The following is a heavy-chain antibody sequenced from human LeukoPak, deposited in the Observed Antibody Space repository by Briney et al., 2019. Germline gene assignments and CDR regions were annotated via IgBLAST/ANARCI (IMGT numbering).Heavy chain of an antibody. CDR2: IYYSGST. CDR1: GGSISSYY. V-gene: IGHV4-59*08. D-gene: IGHD3-10*01. Sequence: SETLSLTCTVSGGSISSYYWSRIRQPPGKGLEWIGYIYYSGSTNYNPSLKSRVTISVDTSKNQFSLKLSSVTAADTAVYYCARHQNRYGSGSYTLYYYYGMDVWGQGTTVTVSS. J-gene: IGHJ6*02. CDR3: ARHQNRYGSGSYTLYYYYGMDV.